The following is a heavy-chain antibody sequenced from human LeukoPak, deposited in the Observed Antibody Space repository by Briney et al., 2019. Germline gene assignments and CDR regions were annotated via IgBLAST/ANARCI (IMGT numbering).Heavy chain of an antibody. CDR1: GFTFSSYR. Sequence: GGSLRLSCAASGFTFSSYRMSWVCQAPGTGLESLANINQDGSEKYYVDSVKGRFTISRDNSKNTLYLQMNGLRAEDTAVYYCAKDGGLLWFGELPRTFYYMDVWGKGTTVTVSS. CDR2: INQDGSEK. J-gene: IGHJ6*03. D-gene: IGHD3-10*01. V-gene: IGHV3-7*03. CDR3: AKDGGLLWFGELPRTFYYMDV.